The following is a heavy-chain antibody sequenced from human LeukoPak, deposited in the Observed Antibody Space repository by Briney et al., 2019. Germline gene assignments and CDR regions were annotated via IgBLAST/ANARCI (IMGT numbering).Heavy chain of an antibody. D-gene: IGHD2-2*01. CDR3: ATDVPAVTIFGY. J-gene: IGHJ4*02. V-gene: IGHV3-74*01. CDR1: GFTFSSYW. Sequence: GGSLRPSCSASGFTFSSYWMHWVRQAPGTGLVWVSLINSDGSSTNYADSVKGRFTISRDNAKNTLYLQMNSLRAEDTAVYYCATDVPAVTIFGYWGQGTLVTVSS. CDR2: INSDGSST.